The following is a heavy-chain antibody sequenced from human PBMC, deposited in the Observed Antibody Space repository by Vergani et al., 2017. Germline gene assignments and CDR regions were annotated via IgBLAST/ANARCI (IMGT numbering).Heavy chain of an antibody. Sequence: EVQLVQSGAEVKKPGESLKIPCKGSGYSFTSYWIGWVRQMPGKGLEWMGIIYPGDSDTRYSPSFQGQVTISADKSISTAYLQWSSLKASDTAMYYCARQWGGYCSSTSCYGGAFDIWSQGTMVTVSS. CDR1: GYSFTSYW. CDR3: ARQWGGYCSSTSCYGGAFDI. D-gene: IGHD2-2*01. CDR2: IYPGDSDT. V-gene: IGHV5-51*01. J-gene: IGHJ3*02.